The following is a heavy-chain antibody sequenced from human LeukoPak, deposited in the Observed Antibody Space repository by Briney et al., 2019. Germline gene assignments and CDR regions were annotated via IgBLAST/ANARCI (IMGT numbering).Heavy chain of an antibody. CDR2: INHSGST. Sequence: SQTLSLTCTVSGGSISSGGYYWSWIRQPPGKGLEWIGEINHSGSTNYNPSLKSRVTISVDTSKNQFSLKLSSVTAADTAVYYCARPYYYGSGSYYPQYYFDYWGQGTLVTVSS. J-gene: IGHJ4*02. D-gene: IGHD3-10*01. CDR3: ARPYYYGSGSYYPQYYFDY. CDR1: GGSISSGGYY. V-gene: IGHV4-30-2*01.